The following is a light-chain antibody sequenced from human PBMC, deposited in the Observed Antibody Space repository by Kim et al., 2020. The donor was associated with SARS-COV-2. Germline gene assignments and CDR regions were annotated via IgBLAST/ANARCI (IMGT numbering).Light chain of an antibody. CDR3: STWDSSLSGWV. CDR1: SNNVGDQG. CDR2: RNN. Sequence: RQPATPTCTGGSNNVGDQGANWLQQHQGHPPKLLSYRNNNRPSGISERFSASRSGNTASLTISGLQPEDEADYYCSTWDSSLSGWVFGGGTKLTVL. V-gene: IGLV10-54*04. J-gene: IGLJ3*02.